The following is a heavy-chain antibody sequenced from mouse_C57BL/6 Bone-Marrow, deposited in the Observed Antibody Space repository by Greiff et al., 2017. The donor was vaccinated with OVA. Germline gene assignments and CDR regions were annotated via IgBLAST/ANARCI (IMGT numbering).Heavy chain of an antibody. Sequence: VQLQQSGPELVKPGASVTISCKASGYTFTDYYMNWVKQSPGQSLEWIGDINPNTGGTSYNQKFKGKATLTVDKSSSTAYMELRSLTSEDSAVYDCARSEYGYDYFDYWGQGTTLTVSS. V-gene: IGHV1-26*01. D-gene: IGHD2-2*01. CDR2: INPNTGGT. J-gene: IGHJ2*01. CDR1: GYTFTDYY. CDR3: ARSEYGYDYFDY.